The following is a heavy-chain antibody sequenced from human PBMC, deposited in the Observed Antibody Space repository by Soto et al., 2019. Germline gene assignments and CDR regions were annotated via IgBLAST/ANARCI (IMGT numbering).Heavy chain of an antibody. Sequence: SVKVSCKASGFTFTSSAVQWVRQALGQRLEWIGWIVVGSGNTNYAQKFQERVTITRDMSTSTAYMELSSLRSEDTAVYYCAATLNGELENYFDYWGQGTLVTVSS. D-gene: IGHD4-17*01. CDR3: AATLNGELENYFDY. CDR2: IVVGSGNT. CDR1: GFTFTSSA. J-gene: IGHJ4*02. V-gene: IGHV1-58*01.